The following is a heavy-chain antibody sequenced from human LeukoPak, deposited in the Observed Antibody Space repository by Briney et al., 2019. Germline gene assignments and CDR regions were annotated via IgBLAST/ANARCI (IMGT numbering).Heavy chain of an antibody. Sequence: ASVKVSCKASGYTFTSYGISWVRQAPGQGLEWMGWISAYNGNTHYAQKLQGRVTMTTDTSTSTVYMELRSLRSDDTAVYYCARAVMGAVPGNYWGQGTLVTVSS. CDR1: GYTFTSYG. D-gene: IGHD1-26*01. J-gene: IGHJ4*02. V-gene: IGHV1-18*01. CDR3: ARAVMGAVPGNY. CDR2: ISAYNGNT.